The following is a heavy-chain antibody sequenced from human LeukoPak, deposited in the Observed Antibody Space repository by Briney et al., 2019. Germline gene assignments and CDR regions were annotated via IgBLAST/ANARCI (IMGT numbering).Heavy chain of an antibody. J-gene: IGHJ4*02. Sequence: ASVKVSCKASGYTFTSHYMHWVRQAPGQGLEWMGLFNPGGGSTNYAQKFQGRVFTTGDTSTGTVYMELSSLRPEDAAVYYCARDEVAGTHYFDYWGQGTVVTVSS. CDR2: FNPGGGST. D-gene: IGHD3-10*01. CDR3: ARDEVAGTHYFDY. CDR1: GYTFTSHY. V-gene: IGHV1-46*01.